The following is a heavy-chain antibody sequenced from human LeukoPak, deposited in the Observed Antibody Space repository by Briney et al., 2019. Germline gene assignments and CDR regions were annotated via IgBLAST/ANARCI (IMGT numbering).Heavy chain of an antibody. CDR2: IYHSGST. CDR1: GYSISSGYY. D-gene: IGHD1-1*01. CDR3: ARDSGATGSRVVDY. Sequence: SETLSLTCTVSGYSISSGYYWGWIRQPPGKGLEWIGSIYHSGSTYYHPSLKSRVTISVDTSKNQFSLKLSSVTAADTAVYYCARDSGATGSRVVDYWGQGTLVTVSS. J-gene: IGHJ4*02. V-gene: IGHV4-38-2*02.